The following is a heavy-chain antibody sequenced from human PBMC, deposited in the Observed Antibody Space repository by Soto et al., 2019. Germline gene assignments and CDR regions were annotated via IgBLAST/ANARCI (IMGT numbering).Heavy chain of an antibody. CDR1: GFTFSSYA. V-gene: IGHV3-30-3*01. CDR3: ARDPLWGTAMVLWYFDL. Sequence: QVQLVESGGGVVQPGRSLRLSCAASGFTFSSYAMHWVRQAPGKGLEWVAVISYDGSNKYYADSVKGRFTISRDNSKNTRYLQMNSLRAVDTAVYYCARDPLWGTAMVLWYFDLWGRGTLVTVSS. J-gene: IGHJ2*01. D-gene: IGHD5-18*01. CDR2: ISYDGSNK.